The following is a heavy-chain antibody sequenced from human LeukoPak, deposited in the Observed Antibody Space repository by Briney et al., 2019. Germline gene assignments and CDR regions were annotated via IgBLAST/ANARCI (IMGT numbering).Heavy chain of an antibody. D-gene: IGHD2-2*03. J-gene: IGHJ4*02. CDR3: ATPLDYLDMSDSHQGGD. CDR1: GFTFSRHW. V-gene: IGHV3-7*03. Sequence: PGGSLRLSCAASGFTFSRHWVTWVRQAPGKGLEWEANIKHDGSEKNYVDSVKGRFTISRDNAKNSLYLQMNSLRAEDTAVYYCATPLDYLDMSDSHQGGDWGQGTLVTVSS. CDR2: IKHDGSEK.